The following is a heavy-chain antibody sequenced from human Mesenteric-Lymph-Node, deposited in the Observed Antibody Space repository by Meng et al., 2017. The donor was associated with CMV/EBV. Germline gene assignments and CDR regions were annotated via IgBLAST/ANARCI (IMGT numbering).Heavy chain of an antibody. CDR3: AKDRTGSSGSYAFDI. V-gene: IGHV3-23*01. J-gene: IGHJ3*02. Sequence: LSLTCGASGLTFSTYAMTWARQAPGKGLEWVSAISGSGAGIYYADSVKGRFTISRDNSKNTLYLQMNSLRAEDTAVYYCAKDRTGSSGSYAFDIWGQGTMVTVSS. D-gene: IGHD3-10*01. CDR1: GLTFSTYA. CDR2: ISGSGAGI.